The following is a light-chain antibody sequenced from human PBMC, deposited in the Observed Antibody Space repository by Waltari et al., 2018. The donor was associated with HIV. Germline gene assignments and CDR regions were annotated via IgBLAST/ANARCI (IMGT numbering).Light chain of an antibody. V-gene: IGKV3-11*01. CDR2: DIS. CDR1: QTIINY. J-gene: IGKJ1*01. Sequence: EIVLTQSPATLSLSPGDRATLSCRASQTIINYLAWFQQKPGQAPRLLIYDISNRATGIPARFSGSGSGTDFTLTISSLEPEDFAVYYCHQRSSWPLTFGQGTKVEFK. CDR3: HQRSSWPLT.